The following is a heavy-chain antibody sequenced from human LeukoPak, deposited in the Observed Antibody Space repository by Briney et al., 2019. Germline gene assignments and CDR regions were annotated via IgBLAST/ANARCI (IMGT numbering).Heavy chain of an antibody. D-gene: IGHD2-8*01. CDR3: ARDSCSNGVCFDY. V-gene: IGHV3-11*04. CDR1: GFTFSDYY. J-gene: IGHJ4*02. Sequence: AGGSLRLSCTASGFTFSDYYMSWLGQAPGKGLEGVSYISTSGSTIYYGDSVKGRFTISRDNAKNSLYLQMNSLRAEDTAVYYCARDSCSNGVCFDYWGQGTLVTVSS. CDR2: ISTSGSTI.